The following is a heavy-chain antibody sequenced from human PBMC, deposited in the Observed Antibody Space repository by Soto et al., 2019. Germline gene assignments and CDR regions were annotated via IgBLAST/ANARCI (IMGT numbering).Heavy chain of an antibody. D-gene: IGHD3-16*01. Sequence: QVQVMQSGAEVKKPGDSVKVSCKTSGYIFSDYGINWVRQAPGQGLEWMGWISGYSGNANLAQKFQGIVTMTTDQSTRTAYMELRRLRSDDTAVYYCAKRTAGTTWGESDYWGQGTLVTVSS. J-gene: IGHJ4*02. CDR3: AKRTAGTTWGESDY. CDR1: GYIFSDYG. V-gene: IGHV1-18*04. CDR2: ISGYSGNA.